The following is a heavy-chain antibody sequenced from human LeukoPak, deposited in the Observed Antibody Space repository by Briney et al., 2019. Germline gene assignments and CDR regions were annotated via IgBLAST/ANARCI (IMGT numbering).Heavy chain of an antibody. Sequence: GGSLRLSCSASGFIFNTFGMNWVRQAPGKGLEWVSSITSSTTYTYYSDSVKGRFTVSRDNAKNSLFLQMNSLRAEDTAVYYCVRCTFVLHKRCSAFDVWGQGTMVTASA. CDR3: VRCTFVLHKRCSAFDV. V-gene: IGHV3-21*01. CDR2: ITSSTTYT. J-gene: IGHJ3*01. CDR1: GFIFNTFG. D-gene: IGHD3-10*02.